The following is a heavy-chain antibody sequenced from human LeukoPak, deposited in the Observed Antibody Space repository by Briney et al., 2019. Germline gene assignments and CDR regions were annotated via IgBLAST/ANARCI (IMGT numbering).Heavy chain of an antibody. CDR2: IYTSGST. CDR1: GGSISSGTYY. J-gene: IGHJ5*02. V-gene: IGHV4-61*02. Sequence: SETLSLTCTVSGGSISSGTYYWSWIRQPAGKGLEWIGRIYTSGSTNYNPSLKSRVTISVDRSKNQFSLKLSSVTAADTAVYYCARGVGGYCSGGSCYSGPNWFDPWGQGTLVTVSS. D-gene: IGHD2-15*01. CDR3: ARGVGGYCSGGSCYSGPNWFDP.